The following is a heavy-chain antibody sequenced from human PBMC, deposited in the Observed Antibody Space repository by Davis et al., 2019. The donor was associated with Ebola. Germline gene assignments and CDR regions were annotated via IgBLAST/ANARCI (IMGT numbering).Heavy chain of an antibody. Sequence: GESLKISCAASGFTFSSYDMHWVRQAPGRGLAWVAFIRKDGSNERYKDSVKGRFTISRDNSKNTLYLQMNSLRPEDTAVYYCAKDFPGRGMGFDHWGQGTLVTVSS. J-gene: IGHJ4*02. V-gene: IGHV3-30*02. D-gene: IGHD2-15*01. CDR1: GFTFSSYD. CDR3: AKDFPGRGMGFDH. CDR2: IRKDGSNE.